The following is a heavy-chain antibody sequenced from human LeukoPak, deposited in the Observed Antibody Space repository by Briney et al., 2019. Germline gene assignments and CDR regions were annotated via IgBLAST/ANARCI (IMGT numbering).Heavy chain of an antibody. V-gene: IGHV3-33*01. D-gene: IGHD3-22*01. CDR1: GFTFRSYG. J-gene: IGHJ3*02. Sequence: GGSLRLSCAASGFTFRSYGMHWVRQAPGKGLEWVAVIWYDGSNKYYADSVKGRFTISRDNSKNTLYLQMNSLRAEDTAVYYCASESNYYDSSGYGAFDIWGQGTMVTVSS. CDR3: ASESNYYDSSGYGAFDI. CDR2: IWYDGSNK.